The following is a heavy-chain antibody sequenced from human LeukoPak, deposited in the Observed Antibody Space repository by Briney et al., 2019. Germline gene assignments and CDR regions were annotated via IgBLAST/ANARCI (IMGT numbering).Heavy chain of an antibody. CDR3: ARSKSSSSPNFDY. D-gene: IGHD6-6*01. CDR1: GFTFSSYA. Sequence: GGSLTPSCAASGFTFSSYAMSWVRQAPGKGLEWVSAIGGAGSSTYYADSVKGRFTISRDNSKNTLYLQMNSLRAEDTAVYYCARSKSSSSPNFDYWGQGTLVTVSS. V-gene: IGHV3-23*01. J-gene: IGHJ4*02. CDR2: IGGAGSST.